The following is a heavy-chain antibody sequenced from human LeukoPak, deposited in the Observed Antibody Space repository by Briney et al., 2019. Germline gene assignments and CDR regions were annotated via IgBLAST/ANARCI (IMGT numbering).Heavy chain of an antibody. CDR2: IWYDGSNK. D-gene: IGHD3-22*01. CDR1: GFTFSSYG. J-gene: IGHJ4*02. V-gene: IGHV3-33*01. CDR3: ARDSPDSSGYFGY. Sequence: GRSLRLSCAASGFTFSSYGMHWVRQAPGKGLEWVAVIWYDGSNKYYADSVKGRFTISRDNPKNTLYLQMNSLRAEDTAVYYCARDSPDSSGYFGYWGQGTLVTVSS.